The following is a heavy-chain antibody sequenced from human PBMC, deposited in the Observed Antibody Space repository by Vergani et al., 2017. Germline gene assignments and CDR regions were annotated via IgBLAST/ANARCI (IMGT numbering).Heavy chain of an antibody. Sequence: QVQLVQSGAEVKKPGSSVKVSCKASGGTFSSYAISWVRQAPGQGLEWMGRIIPIFGTANYAQKFQGRVTITADESTSTAYMELSSLRSEDTAVYYCAGDSVLGCGELFPYYYGMDVWGQGTTVTVSS. CDR1: GGTFSSYA. CDR2: IIPIFGTA. CDR3: AGDSVLGCGELFPYYYGMDV. D-gene: IGHD3-10*01. J-gene: IGHJ6*02. V-gene: IGHV1-69*18.